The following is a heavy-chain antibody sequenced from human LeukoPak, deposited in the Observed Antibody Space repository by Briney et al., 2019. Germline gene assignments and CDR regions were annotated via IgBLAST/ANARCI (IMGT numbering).Heavy chain of an antibody. CDR3: ARGAEDHYDFWRKIDY. J-gene: IGHJ4*02. CDR1: GGSFSGYY. Sequence: SETLSLTCAVYGGSFSGYYWSWIRQPPGKGLEWIGAINHSGSANYNPSLKSRVTISVDTSKNQFSLKLSSVTAADTAVYYCARGAEDHYDFWRKIDYWGQGTLVTVSS. CDR2: INHSGSA. V-gene: IGHV4-34*01. D-gene: IGHD3-3*01.